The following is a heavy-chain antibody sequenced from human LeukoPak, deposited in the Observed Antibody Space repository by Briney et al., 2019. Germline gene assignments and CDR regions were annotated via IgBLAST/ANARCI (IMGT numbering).Heavy chain of an antibody. CDR1: GGTFSSYA. V-gene: IGHV1-69*06. CDR2: IIPIFGTA. Sequence: SVKVSCKASGGTFSSYAIRWVRHAPGQGLEWMGGIIPIFGTANYAQRFQGRVTITADKSPSTVYMELSRLRSEDTAVYYCARARIHYYDSSGYSDYWGQGTLVTVSS. D-gene: IGHD3-22*01. CDR3: ARARIHYYDSSGYSDY. J-gene: IGHJ4*02.